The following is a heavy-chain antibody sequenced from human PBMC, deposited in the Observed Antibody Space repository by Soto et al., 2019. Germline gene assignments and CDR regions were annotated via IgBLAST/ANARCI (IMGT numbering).Heavy chain of an antibody. Sequence: PSVKVSCKASGYTFTSYGISWVRQAPGQGLEWMGWISAYNGNTNYAQKLQGRVTMTTDTSTSTAYMELRSLRSDDTAVYYCARVGRDIVVVPAAIGWFDPWGQGTLVTVSS. J-gene: IGHJ5*02. V-gene: IGHV1-18*04. D-gene: IGHD2-2*01. CDR3: ARVGRDIVVVPAAIGWFDP. CDR2: ISAYNGNT. CDR1: GYTFTSYG.